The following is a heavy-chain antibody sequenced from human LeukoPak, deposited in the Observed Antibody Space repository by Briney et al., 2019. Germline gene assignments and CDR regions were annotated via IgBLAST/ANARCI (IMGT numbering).Heavy chain of an antibody. Sequence: PSETLSLTCTVSGGSISSYYWSWIRQPPGKGLEWVGYIYYSGSTNYNPSLKSRVTISVDTSKNQFSLKLSSVTAADTAVYYCARDFYYYDSSGYSGWYFDLWAVAPWSLSPQ. V-gene: IGHV4-59*01. CDR2: IYYSGST. D-gene: IGHD3-22*01. J-gene: IGHJ2*01. CDR1: GGSISSYY. CDR3: ARDFYYYDSSGYSGWYFDL.